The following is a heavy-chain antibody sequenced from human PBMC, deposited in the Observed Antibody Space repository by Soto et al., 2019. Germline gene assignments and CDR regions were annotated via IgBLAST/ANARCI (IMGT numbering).Heavy chain of an antibody. V-gene: IGHV1-2*02. D-gene: IGHD6-13*01. Sequence: ASVKVSCKASGYTFTGYYMHWVRQAPGQGLEWMGWINPNSGGTNYAQKFQGRVTMTRDTSISTAYMELSRLRSDDTAVYYCARAGAAAGTTYNWFDPWGQGTLVTVSS. CDR2: INPNSGGT. J-gene: IGHJ5*02. CDR3: ARAGAAAGTTYNWFDP. CDR1: GYTFTGYY.